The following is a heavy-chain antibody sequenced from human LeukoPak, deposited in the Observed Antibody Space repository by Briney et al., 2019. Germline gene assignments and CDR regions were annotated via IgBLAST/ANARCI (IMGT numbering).Heavy chain of an antibody. J-gene: IGHJ4*02. D-gene: IGHD3-22*01. V-gene: IGHV3-23*01. CDR1: GSTFSSYA. Sequence: PGESLTLSCPVSGSTFSSYAMSWVRQLDGGGLGWDSVRSTSGESAYYADSVKGRFTISRDNSKNTLYLQMNSLRAEDTAVYYCAKDRGSGYHYFDYWGQGTLVTVSS. CDR2: RSTSGESA. CDR3: AKDRGSGYHYFDY.